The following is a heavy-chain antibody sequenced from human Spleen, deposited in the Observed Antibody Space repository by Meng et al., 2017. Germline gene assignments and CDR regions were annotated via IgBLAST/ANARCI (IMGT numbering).Heavy chain of an antibody. V-gene: IGHV3-33*01. D-gene: IGHD1-14*01. CDR3: ARGREPTADVPVDL. CDR1: GFTFSSHG. Sequence: QVALVESGGGVVQPGRSLRLFCAASGFTFSSHGIHWVRQGPGKGLEWVAVIWDDGSKKYYGDSVKGRFTISRDNLKNTCYLQMNSVRAEDTGVYFCARGREPTADVPVDLWGQGTLVTVSS. CDR2: IWDDGSKK. J-gene: IGHJ5*02.